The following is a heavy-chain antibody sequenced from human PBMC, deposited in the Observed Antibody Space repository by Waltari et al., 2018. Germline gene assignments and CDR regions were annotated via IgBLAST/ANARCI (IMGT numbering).Heavy chain of an antibody. Sequence: QLVESGGGLVQPGGSLRLSCSASGFRFSKSAMQWVRQAPGKGLEYVSTMNDRFTISRDNSKNSLYLQMSNLRPEDTALYYCVKGKEVAGNDSWGQGAPVTVSS. CDR1: GFRFSKSA. J-gene: IGHJ4*02. CDR3: VKGKEVAGNDS. D-gene: IGHD6-19*01. V-gene: IGHV3-64D*08.